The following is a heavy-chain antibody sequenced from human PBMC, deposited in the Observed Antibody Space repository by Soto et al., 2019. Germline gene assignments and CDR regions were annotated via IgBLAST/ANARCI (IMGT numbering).Heavy chain of an antibody. Sequence: EVQLVESGGALVKPGGSLRLCCAASGFTFSRYNMNWVRQAPEKGLEWVSSISSRSSDIYYADSVKGRFTISRDNAKNSLSLQMNNLRAEDTAVYYCATGYYDSSGYYFDYWGQGTLVTVSS. J-gene: IGHJ4*02. CDR3: ATGYYDSSGYYFDY. CDR2: ISSRSSDI. CDR1: GFTFSRYN. D-gene: IGHD3-22*01. V-gene: IGHV3-21*01.